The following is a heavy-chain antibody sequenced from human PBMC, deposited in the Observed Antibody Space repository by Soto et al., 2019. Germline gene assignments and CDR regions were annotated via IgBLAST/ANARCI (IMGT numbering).Heavy chain of an antibody. Sequence: PGGSLRLSCAASGFTFSSFGMNWVRRAPGKGLEWVSVISDSGGTTFYADSVKGRFTISRDNSKNTLCLQVNSLSAEDTAVYYCAKAARVTTLYNFDLWGHGTLVTVSS. J-gene: IGHJ4*01. D-gene: IGHD4-4*01. CDR2: ISDSGGTT. V-gene: IGHV3-23*01. CDR1: GFTFSSFG. CDR3: AKAARVTTLYNFDL.